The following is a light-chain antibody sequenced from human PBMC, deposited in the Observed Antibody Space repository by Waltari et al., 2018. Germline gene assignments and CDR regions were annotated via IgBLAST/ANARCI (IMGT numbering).Light chain of an antibody. CDR1: NIGSNN. J-gene: IGLJ1*01. CDR3: QVWDSGSDHYV. V-gene: IGLV3-21*02. CDR2: DDG. Sequence: SDVLTQPPSVSVAPGQTARISCAGNNIGSNNVHWYQQKPGQAPVLVVYDDGDRPSGIPERFSGSNSGNTATLTISRVDAGDEADYYCQVWDSGSDHYVFGTVTKVTVL.